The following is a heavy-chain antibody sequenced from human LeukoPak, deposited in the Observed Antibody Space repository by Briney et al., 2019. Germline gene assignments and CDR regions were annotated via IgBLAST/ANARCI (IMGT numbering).Heavy chain of an antibody. J-gene: IGHJ4*02. CDR3: ARAEYYYGSGSYYDY. Sequence: SGPALVKPTQTLTLTCTFSGFSLSTSGMRVSWIRQPPGKALEWLARIDWDDDKFYSTSLKTRLTMSKDTSKNQVVLTVTNMDPVDTATYYCARAEYYYGSGSYYDYWGQGTLVTVSS. CDR2: IDWDDDK. V-gene: IGHV2-70*04. D-gene: IGHD3-10*01. CDR1: GFSLSTSGMR.